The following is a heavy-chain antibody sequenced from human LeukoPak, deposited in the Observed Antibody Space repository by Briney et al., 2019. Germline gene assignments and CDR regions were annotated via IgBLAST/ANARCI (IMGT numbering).Heavy chain of an antibody. CDR1: GYTFTSYD. J-gene: IGHJ6*03. CDR2: MNPNSGNT. Sequence: ASVKVSCKASGYTFTSYDINWVRQATGQGLEWMGWMNPNSGNTGYAQKFQGRVTITRNTSISTAYMELSSLRSEDTAVYYCARGLVYYYYMDVWGKGTTVTVSS. CDR3: ARGLVYYYYMDV. V-gene: IGHV1-8*03.